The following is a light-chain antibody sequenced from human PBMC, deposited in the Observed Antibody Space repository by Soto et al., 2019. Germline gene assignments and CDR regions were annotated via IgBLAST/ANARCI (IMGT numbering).Light chain of an antibody. CDR2: DAS. V-gene: IGKV3-11*01. CDR3: QQLSNWPLT. Sequence: EIVLTQSPATLSLSPGERATLSCRASQSVSSYLAWYQEKPGQAPRLLMYDASNRAIGIPARFSGSGSGTNFTLTIRSLEPEVFAVYYCQQLSNWPLTFGQGTRLEIK. CDR1: QSVSSY. J-gene: IGKJ5*01.